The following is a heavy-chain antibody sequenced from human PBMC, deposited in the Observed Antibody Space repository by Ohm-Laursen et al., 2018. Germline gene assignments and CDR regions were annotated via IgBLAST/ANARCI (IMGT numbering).Heavy chain of an antibody. Sequence: SVKVSCKTSGYTFTGYYMHWVRQAPGQGLEWMGWINPNSGGTNYAQKFQGRVTMTRDTSISTAYMELSRLRSDDTAVYYCARDSSGYYHYYYYGMDVWGQGTTVTVSS. D-gene: IGHD3-22*01. CDR3: ARDSSGYYHYYYYGMDV. V-gene: IGHV1-2*02. J-gene: IGHJ6*02. CDR1: GYTFTGYY. CDR2: INPNSGGT.